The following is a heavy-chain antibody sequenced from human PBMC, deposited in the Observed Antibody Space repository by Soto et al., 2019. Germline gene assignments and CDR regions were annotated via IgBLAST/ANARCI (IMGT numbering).Heavy chain of an antibody. J-gene: IGHJ3*01. CDR2: ISGSAGTT. V-gene: IGHV3-23*01. CDR1: GFIFASYA. CDR3: AKNGPAYADAFDS. D-gene: IGHD2-8*01. Sequence: EVQLSQSGGGWVQPGGSLRLSCSASGFIFASYAMSWVRQAPGKGLEWVSVISGSAGTTDYAGSVTGRFTISRDNSKNTLYLHINSLKGEDTAVYYCAKNGPAYADAFDSWGQGTVVTVSS.